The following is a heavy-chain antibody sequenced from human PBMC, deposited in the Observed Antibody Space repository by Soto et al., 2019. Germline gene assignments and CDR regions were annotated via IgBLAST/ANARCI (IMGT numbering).Heavy chain of an antibody. J-gene: IGHJ5*02. D-gene: IGHD2-15*01. CDR3: ARIGYCSGGSCSDWFDP. V-gene: IGHV1-18*04. CDR2: ISAYNGNT. CDR1: GYTFTSYG. Sequence: ASVKVSCKASGYTFTSYGISWVRQAPGQGLEWIGWISAYNGNTNYAQKLQGRVTMTTDTSTSTAYMELRSLRSDDTAVYYCARIGYCSGGSCSDWFDPWRQGTLVTVSS.